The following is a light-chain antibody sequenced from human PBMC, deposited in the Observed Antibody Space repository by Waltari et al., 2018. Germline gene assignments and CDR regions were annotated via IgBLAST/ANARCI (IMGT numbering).Light chain of an antibody. Sequence: QSALTQPPSASGSPGQSVTISCTGTSSDVGGYNYVPWYQQHPGKAPKLMIYEVTKRPSGVPDRFSGSKSGNTASLTVSGLQAEDEADYYCNSYAGSNNVVFGGGTKLTVL. V-gene: IGLV2-8*01. CDR1: SSDVGGYNY. J-gene: IGLJ2*01. CDR2: EVT. CDR3: NSYAGSNNVV.